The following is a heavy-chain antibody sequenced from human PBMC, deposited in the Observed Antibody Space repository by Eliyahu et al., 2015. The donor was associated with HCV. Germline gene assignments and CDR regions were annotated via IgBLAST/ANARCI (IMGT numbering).Heavy chain of an antibody. CDR3: VRDNRDGYKSGWFDP. J-gene: IGHJ5*02. Sequence: EVQLVESGGGLIQPGGSLRLSCAASGFTVSNNYMSWVRQAPGQGLEWIAVIYSGGNTYYADSVKGRFTISRDNSKNTLYLQMNSLRAEDTAVYYCVRDNRDGYKSGWFDPWGQGTLVIVSS. CDR1: GFTVSNNY. V-gene: IGHV3-53*01. D-gene: IGHD5-24*01. CDR2: IYSGGNT.